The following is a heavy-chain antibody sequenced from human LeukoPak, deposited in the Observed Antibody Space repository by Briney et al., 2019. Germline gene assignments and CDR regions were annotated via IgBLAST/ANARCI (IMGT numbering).Heavy chain of an antibody. CDR2: ISGSGGST. Sequence: GGSLRRSCAASGFTFSSYSMSWGLQAPGKVLEWGAAISGSGGSTYYADSVQGRFTISRDNSKNTLYLPMNSLRAEETAVYYCATARPSIVGATRHFAYWGQGTLVTVSS. V-gene: IGHV3-23*01. D-gene: IGHD1-26*01. CDR1: GFTFSSYS. J-gene: IGHJ4*02. CDR3: ATARPSIVGATRHFAY.